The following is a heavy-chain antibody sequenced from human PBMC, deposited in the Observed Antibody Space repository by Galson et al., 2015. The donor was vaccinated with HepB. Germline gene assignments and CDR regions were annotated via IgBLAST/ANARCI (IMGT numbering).Heavy chain of an antibody. CDR3: AKSPGGYSYAPFDY. V-gene: IGHV5-51*01. CDR1: GYTFTNHR. J-gene: IGHJ4*02. CDR2: IYPSDSDI. D-gene: IGHD5-18*01. Sequence: QSGAEVKEPGESLKISCQGSGYTFTNHRIGWVRQMPGKGLEWMGIIYPSDSDIRYSSSFRGQVTISADKSINTAYLQWSSLKASDTAMYYCAKSPGGYSYAPFDYWGQGTPVAVST.